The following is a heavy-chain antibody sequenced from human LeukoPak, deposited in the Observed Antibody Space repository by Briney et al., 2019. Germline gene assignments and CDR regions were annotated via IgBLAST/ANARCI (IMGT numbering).Heavy chain of an antibody. V-gene: IGHV5-51*01. CDR1: GYSFTGYW. J-gene: IGHJ4*02. CDR2: IYPDDSDT. D-gene: IGHD3-10*01. CDR3: ALSTMIRGVIDY. Sequence: GESLKISCQGSGYSFTGYWIGWVRQMPGKGLEWMGIIYPDDSDTRYSPSFQGQVTISADRSISTAYLQWRSLKASDTAMYYCALSTMIRGVIDYWGQGALVTVSS.